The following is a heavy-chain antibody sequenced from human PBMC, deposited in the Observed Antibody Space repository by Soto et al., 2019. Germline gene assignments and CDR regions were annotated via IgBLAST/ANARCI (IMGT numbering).Heavy chain of an antibody. CDR3: AGSYDMWSGYDY. Sequence: GGSLRLSCAASGFTFSSYSMNWVRQAPGKGLEWVSCISGSSSYIYYADSLKGRFTISRGNARNSLYLQMNSLRAEDTAVYYCAGSYDMWSGYDYWGQGTPVTVSS. J-gene: IGHJ4*02. CDR2: ISGSSSYI. V-gene: IGHV3-21*01. D-gene: IGHD3-3*01. CDR1: GFTFSSYS.